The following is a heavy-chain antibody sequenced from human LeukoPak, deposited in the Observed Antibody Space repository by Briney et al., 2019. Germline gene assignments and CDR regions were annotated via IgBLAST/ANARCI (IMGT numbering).Heavy chain of an antibody. V-gene: IGHV4-34*01. CDR3: ARPIAAVGWVNWFDP. Sequence: SETLSLTCAVYGGSFSGYYWSWIRQPPGKGLEWIGEINHSGSTNYNPPLKSRVTISVDTSKNQFSLKLTSVTAADTAVYYCARPIAAVGWVNWFDPWGQGTLVTVSS. CDR1: GGSFSGYY. D-gene: IGHD6-6*01. CDR2: INHSGST. J-gene: IGHJ5*02.